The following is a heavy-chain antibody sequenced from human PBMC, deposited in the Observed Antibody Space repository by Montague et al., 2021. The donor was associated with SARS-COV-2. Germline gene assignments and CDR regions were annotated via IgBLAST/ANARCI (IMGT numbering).Heavy chain of an antibody. J-gene: IGHJ6*02. V-gene: IGHV3-33*01. CDR2: IWYDESKE. D-gene: IGHD6-19*01. CDR3: ARGPKYSSGWTGYYYGLDV. Sequence: SLRLSCAASGFILRSYVMHLVRQAPGKGLEWMAVIWYDESKEYYXDSVKGRFIISRDTSKDILFLQMSSLRVEDPAVYYCARGPKYSSGWTGYYYGLDVWGPGTTVTVSS. CDR1: GFILRSYV.